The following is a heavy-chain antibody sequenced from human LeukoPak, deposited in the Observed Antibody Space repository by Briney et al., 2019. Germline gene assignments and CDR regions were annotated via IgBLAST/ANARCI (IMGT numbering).Heavy chain of an antibody. CDR1: GYSISSGYY. CDR3: ARDLYRSGWGYFDY. J-gene: IGHJ4*02. D-gene: IGHD6-19*01. Sequence: SETLSLTCTISGYSISSGYYWGWIRQPPGKGLEWIGSIYHSGSTYYNPSLKRRVTISLDTSENQFSLKLSSVTAADTAVYYCARDLYRSGWGYFDYWGQGTLVTVSS. V-gene: IGHV4-38-2*02. CDR2: IYHSGST.